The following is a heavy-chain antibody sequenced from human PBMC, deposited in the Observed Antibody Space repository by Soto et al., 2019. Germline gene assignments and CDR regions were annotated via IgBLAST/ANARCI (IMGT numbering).Heavy chain of an antibody. D-gene: IGHD2-8*01. CDR2: FHHSGTT. Sequence: SETLSLTCAVSGYSISSGYKWGWIRQPPGKGLEWIGSFHHSGTTHYNPSLKSRVTISVDMSKNQFFLKLTSVTAADTEVHYCARKIYSINGVCSPPYGVDVWGPGTTVT. CDR1: GYSISSGYK. J-gene: IGHJ6*02. CDR3: ARKIYSINGVCSPPYGVDV. V-gene: IGHV4-38-2*01.